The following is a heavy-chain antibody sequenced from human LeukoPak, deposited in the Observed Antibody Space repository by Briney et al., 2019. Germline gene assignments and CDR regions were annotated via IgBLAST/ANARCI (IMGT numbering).Heavy chain of an antibody. Sequence: PSETLSLTCAVYAGSFSGYYWSWIRQPPGKGLEWIGEINHSGSTNYNPSLKSRVTISVDTSKNQFSLKLSSVTAADTAVYYCARGGGSSRGQGTLATVSS. D-gene: IGHD2-2*01. J-gene: IGHJ4*02. V-gene: IGHV4-34*01. CDR2: INHSGST. CDR3: ARGGGSS. CDR1: AGSFSGYY.